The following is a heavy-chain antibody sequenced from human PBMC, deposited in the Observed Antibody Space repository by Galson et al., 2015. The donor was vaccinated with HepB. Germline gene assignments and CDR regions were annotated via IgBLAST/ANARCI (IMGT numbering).Heavy chain of an antibody. J-gene: IGHJ4*02. V-gene: IGHV3-30-3*01. CDR3: ARDMIVRSATKNAFDY. D-gene: IGHD3-22*01. Sequence: SLRLSCAASGFTFSSYAMHWVRQAPGKGLEWVAVISYDGSNKYYADSVKGRFTISRDNSKNTLYLQMNSLRAEDTAVYYCARDMIVRSATKNAFDYWGQGTLVTVSS. CDR2: ISYDGSNK. CDR1: GFTFSSYA.